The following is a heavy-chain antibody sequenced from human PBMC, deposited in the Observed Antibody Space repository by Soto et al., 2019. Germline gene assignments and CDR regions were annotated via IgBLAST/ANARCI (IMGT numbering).Heavy chain of an antibody. V-gene: IGHV3-23*01. D-gene: IGHD6-6*01. J-gene: IGHJ3*02. CDR2: ISPSGGNT. CDR1: GFTFSSYV. Sequence: PGGCLRLSCAASGFTFSSYVMNWVRLAPGKGLEWVSGISPSGGNTYYADSVKGRFTISRDNSKNTLYLQMNSLRAEDTAVYYCAKGYRSIAARLGAFDIWSQGTMVTVSS. CDR3: AKGYRSIAARLGAFDI.